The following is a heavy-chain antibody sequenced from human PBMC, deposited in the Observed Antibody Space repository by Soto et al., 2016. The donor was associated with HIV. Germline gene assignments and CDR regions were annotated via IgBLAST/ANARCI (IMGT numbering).Heavy chain of an antibody. CDR2: IKQDGSEK. Sequence: EVQLVESGGGLVQPGGSLRLSCAASGFTLSWFWMTWVRQAPGKGLEWVANIKQDGSEKYYVDSVKGRFTISRDNAKNSLYLQMNSLRAEDTAVYYCMVETVADINYWGQGTLVTVSS. CDR3: MVETVADINY. CDR1: GFTLSWFW. V-gene: IGHV3-7*02. D-gene: IGHD6-19*01. J-gene: IGHJ4*02.